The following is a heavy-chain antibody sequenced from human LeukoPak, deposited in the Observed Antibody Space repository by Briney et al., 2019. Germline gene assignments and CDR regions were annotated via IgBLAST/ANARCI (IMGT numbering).Heavy chain of an antibody. D-gene: IGHD3-22*01. CDR2: IYYSGSA. V-gene: IGHV4-39*02. CDR3: ARRTRDDYYDSSGYTRDY. J-gene: IGHJ4*02. CDR1: GGSISSSSYY. Sequence: SETLSLTCTVSGGSISSSSYYWGWIRQPPGKGLEWIGSIYYSGSAYYNPSRKSRVTLSLDPPQNHFALKLSSVTAADTAVYYCARRTRDDYYDSSGYTRDYWGQGTLATVSS.